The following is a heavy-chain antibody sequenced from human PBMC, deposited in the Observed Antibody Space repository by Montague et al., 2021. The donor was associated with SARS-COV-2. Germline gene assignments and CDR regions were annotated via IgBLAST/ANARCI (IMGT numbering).Heavy chain of an antibody. CDR1: GGSISSSSYF. Sequence: SETLSLTCTVSGGSISSSSYFWGWIRQPPGKGLEWIGSIYYSGNTYYNPSLKSRVTISVDTSKNQFPLKLSSVTAADTAVSYCARAFITAAGTTSFDYWGQGTLVTGSS. CDR2: IYYSGNT. V-gene: IGHV4-39*01. D-gene: IGHD6-13*01. J-gene: IGHJ4*02. CDR3: ARAFITAAGTTSFDY.